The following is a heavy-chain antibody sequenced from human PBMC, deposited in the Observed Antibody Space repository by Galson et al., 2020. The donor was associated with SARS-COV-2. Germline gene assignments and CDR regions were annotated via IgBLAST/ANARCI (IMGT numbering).Heavy chain of an antibody. V-gene: IGHV4-61*01. CDR1: GGSVSSGSYY. Sequence: SETLSLTCTVSGGSVSSGSYYWSWIRQPPGKGLEWIGYIYYSGSTNYNPSLKSLVTISVDTSKNQFSLKLSSVTAADTAVYYCARDLGGYSYGPFDYWGQGTLVTVSS. CDR3: ARDLGGYSYGPFDY. CDR2: IYYSGST. D-gene: IGHD5-18*01. J-gene: IGHJ4*02.